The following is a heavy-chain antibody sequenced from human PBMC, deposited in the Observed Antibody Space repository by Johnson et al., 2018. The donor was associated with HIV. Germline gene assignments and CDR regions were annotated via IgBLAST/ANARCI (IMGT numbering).Heavy chain of an antibody. CDR2: ISWNSGST. CDR3: ARDQEYSYGYEGTVRAFDI. V-gene: IGHV3-9*01. Sequence: VQLVESGGGVVQPGRSLRLSCAASGFTFDDYAMHWVRQAPGKGLEWVSGISWNSGSTYYADSVKGRFTISRDNSNNSLYLQMNSLRTEDTALYYCARDQEYSYGYEGTVRAFDIWGQGTMVTVSS. CDR1: GFTFDDYA. D-gene: IGHD5-18*01. J-gene: IGHJ3*02.